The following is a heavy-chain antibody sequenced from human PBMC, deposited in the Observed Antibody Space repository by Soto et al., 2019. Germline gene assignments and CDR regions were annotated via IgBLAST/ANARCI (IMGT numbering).Heavy chain of an antibody. Sequence: SETLSLTCTVSGGSISSYYWSWIRQPPGKGLEWIGYIYYSGSTNYNPSLKSRVTISVDTSKNQFSLKLSSVTAADTAVYYCARDRDSSSYFNWFDPWGQGTLVNAPQ. J-gene: IGHJ5*02. CDR2: IYYSGST. CDR1: GGSISSYY. CDR3: ARDRDSSSYFNWFDP. D-gene: IGHD6-13*01. V-gene: IGHV4-59*01.